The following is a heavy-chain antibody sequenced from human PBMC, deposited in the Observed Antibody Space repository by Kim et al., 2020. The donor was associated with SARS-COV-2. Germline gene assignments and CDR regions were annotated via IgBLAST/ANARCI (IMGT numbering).Heavy chain of an antibody. D-gene: IGHD2-2*01. CDR2: IATLGDT. V-gene: IGHV3-13*01. CDR1: GFTFSSYD. J-gene: IGHJ5*01. Sequence: GGSLRLSCAASGFTFSSYDMHWVRQATGKGLEWVSAIATLGDTYYPASVKGRFTISIDNSKNSLYLQMNTLRAGDTAVYYCARGLMTNCNRTSCPFDSW. CDR3: ARGLMTNCNRTSCPFDS.